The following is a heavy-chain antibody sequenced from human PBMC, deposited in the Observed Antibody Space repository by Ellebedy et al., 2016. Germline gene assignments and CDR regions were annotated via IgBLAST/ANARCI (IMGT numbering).Heavy chain of an antibody. D-gene: IGHD3-3*01. V-gene: IGHV3-21*01. Sequence: GGSLRLXXGASGFTFSIAGMTWVRQAPGKGLEWVATIVFSGTAAYYSESVKGRFIISRDNAKNSVFLQMNSLRVEDTAVYYCARDGSEWSRDYWGQGTLVTVSS. CDR1: GFTFSIAG. J-gene: IGHJ4*02. CDR3: ARDGSEWSRDY. CDR2: IVFSGTAA.